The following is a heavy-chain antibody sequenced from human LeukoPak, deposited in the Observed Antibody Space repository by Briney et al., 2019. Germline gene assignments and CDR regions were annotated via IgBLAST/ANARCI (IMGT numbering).Heavy chain of an antibody. CDR3: SRGTPVDYGDFGA. D-gene: IGHD4-17*01. V-gene: IGHV1-2*02. CDR2: INPSSGDT. J-gene: IGHJ4*02. CDR1: GYTFTGYC. Sequence: GASVTVSCKASGYTFTGYCMHWVRQASGQGLEWMGWINPSSGDTNYARRFQGRVTMTRDRSITTAYMELSSLTSDDTAVYYCSRGTPVDYGDFGAWGQGTQVTVSS.